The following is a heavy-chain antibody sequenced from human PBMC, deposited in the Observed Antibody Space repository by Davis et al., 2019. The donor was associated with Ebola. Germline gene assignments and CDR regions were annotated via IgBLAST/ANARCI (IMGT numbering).Heavy chain of an antibody. J-gene: IGHJ4*02. V-gene: IGHV1-18*01. D-gene: IGHD2-15*01. Sequence: ASVKVSCKASGYTFTSYGISWVRQAPGQGLEWMGWISAYNGNTNYAQKLQGRVTMTTDTSTSTAYMELRSLRSDDTAVNYCARDGYCSGGSCYLSQNKLDYWGQGTLVTVSS. CDR3: ARDGYCSGGSCYLSQNKLDY. CDR1: GYTFTSYG. CDR2: ISAYNGNT.